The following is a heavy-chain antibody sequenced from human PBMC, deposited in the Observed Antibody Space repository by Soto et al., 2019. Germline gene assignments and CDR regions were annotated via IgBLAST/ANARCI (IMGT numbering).Heavy chain of an antibody. CDR2: IRSKANSYAT. V-gene: IGHV3-73*02. CDR1: GFTFSGSA. Sequence: EVQLVESGGGLVQPGGSLKLSCAASGFTFSGSAMHWVRQASGKGLEWVGRIRSKANSYATAYAASVKGRFTISRDDSKNTAYLKMNSLKTEDTAVYYCTRLGYCSGGSCFGGQGTLVTVSS. J-gene: IGHJ4*02. D-gene: IGHD2-15*01. CDR3: TRLGYCSGGSCF.